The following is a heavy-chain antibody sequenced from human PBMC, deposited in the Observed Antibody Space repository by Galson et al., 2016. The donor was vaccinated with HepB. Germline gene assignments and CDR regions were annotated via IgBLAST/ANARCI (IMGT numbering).Heavy chain of an antibody. D-gene: IGHD4/OR15-4a*01. CDR2: IYSGGQT. V-gene: IGHV3-53*01. Sequence: SLRLSCAASGVTVSNNYMTWVRQAPGKGPEWVSIIYSGGQTSYADSVKARFTISRDSSKNTLHLQMNSLRAEDTAVYYCAKRGGANSFGFDYWGQGALVTVSS. CDR3: AKRGGANSFGFDY. CDR1: GVTVSNNY. J-gene: IGHJ4*02.